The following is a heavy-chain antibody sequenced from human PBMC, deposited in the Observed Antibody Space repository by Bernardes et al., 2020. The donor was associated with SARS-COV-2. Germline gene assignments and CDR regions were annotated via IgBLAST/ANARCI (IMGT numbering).Heavy chain of an antibody. V-gene: IGHV4-59*04. Sequence: SETLSLTCTVSGGSISSYYWTWIRQPPGKGLEWIGYIYYSGSTYYNPSLKSRVTISIATSKNQFSLKLSSVTAAETSLYYCARYCSSTSCSREAFDIWGQGTMVTVFS. D-gene: IGHD2-2*01. J-gene: IGHJ3*02. CDR2: IYYSGST. CDR1: GGSISSYY. CDR3: ARYCSSTSCSREAFDI.